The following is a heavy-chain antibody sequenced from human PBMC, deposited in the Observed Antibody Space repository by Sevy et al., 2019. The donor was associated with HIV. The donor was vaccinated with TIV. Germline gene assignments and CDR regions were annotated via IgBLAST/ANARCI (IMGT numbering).Heavy chain of an antibody. J-gene: IGHJ4*02. CDR1: GFTFSSYS. V-gene: IGHV3-48*02. Sequence: GGSLRLSCAASGFTFSSYSMNWVRQAPGKGLEWVSYISSSTTIYYADSVKGRFTISRDNAKNSLYLQMNSLRDEDTAVYYCARGCTGYDLGPLDYWGQGTLVTVS. D-gene: IGHD5-12*01. CDR3: ARGCTGYDLGPLDY. CDR2: ISSSTTI.